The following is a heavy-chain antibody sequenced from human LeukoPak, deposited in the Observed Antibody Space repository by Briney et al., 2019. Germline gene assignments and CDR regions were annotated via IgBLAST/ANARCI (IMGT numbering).Heavy chain of an antibody. Sequence: SETLSLTCAVYGGSFSGYYWSWIRQPPGKGLEWIGEINHSGSTNYNPSLKSRVTISVVTSKNQFSLKLSSVTAADTAVYYCARAGRRNFYLIPDYYYYGMDVWGQGTTVTVSS. CDR3: ARAGRRNFYLIPDYYYYGMDV. D-gene: IGHD1-26*01. V-gene: IGHV4-34*01. J-gene: IGHJ6*02. CDR1: GGSFSGYY. CDR2: INHSGST.